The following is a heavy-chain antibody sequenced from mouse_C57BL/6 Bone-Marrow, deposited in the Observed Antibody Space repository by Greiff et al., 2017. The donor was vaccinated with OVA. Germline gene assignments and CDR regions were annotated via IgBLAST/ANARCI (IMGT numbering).Heavy chain of an antibody. CDR1: GYAFTNYL. CDR3: AREDGYDYDWFAY. V-gene: IGHV1-54*01. D-gene: IGHD2-4*01. Sequence: VQLQQSGAELVRPGTSVKVSCKASGYAFTNYLIEWVKQRPGQGLEWIGVINPGSGGTNYNEKFKGKATLTADKSSSTAYMQLSSLTSEDSAVYFCAREDGYDYDWFAYWGQGTLVTVSA. J-gene: IGHJ3*01. CDR2: INPGSGGT.